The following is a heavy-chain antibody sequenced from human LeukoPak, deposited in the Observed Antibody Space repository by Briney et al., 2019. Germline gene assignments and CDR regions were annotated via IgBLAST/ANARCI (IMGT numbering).Heavy chain of an antibody. CDR3: ARDQMVYAIDAFDI. CDR1: GGSISSSSYY. CDR2: IYTSGST. J-gene: IGHJ3*02. D-gene: IGHD2-8*01. V-gene: IGHV4-61*02. Sequence: SETLSLTCTVSGGSISSSSYYWGWIRQPPGKGLEWIGRIYTSGSTNYNPSLKSRVTISVDTSKNQFSLKLSSVTAADTAVYYCARDQMVYAIDAFDIWGQGTMVTVSS.